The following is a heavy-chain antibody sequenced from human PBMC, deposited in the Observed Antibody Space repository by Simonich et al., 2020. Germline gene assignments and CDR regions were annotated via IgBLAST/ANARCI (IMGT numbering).Heavy chain of an antibody. J-gene: IGHJ4*02. Sequence: EVQLVESGGGLVQPGGSLRLSCAASGFTFSSYWMSWVHQAPGKGLEWVAKKKKDGREKYFLDSVKGRFTITRDNAKNSLYLQMNSLRAEDTAVYYCARDREVYGSGSYYNYWGQGTLVTVSS. CDR2: KKKDGREK. CDR3: ARDREVYGSGSYYNY. D-gene: IGHD3-10*01. CDR1: GFTFSSYW. V-gene: IGHV3-7*01.